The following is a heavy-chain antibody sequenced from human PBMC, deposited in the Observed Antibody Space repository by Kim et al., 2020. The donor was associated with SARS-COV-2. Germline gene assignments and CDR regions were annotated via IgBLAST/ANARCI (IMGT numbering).Heavy chain of an antibody. CDR1: GFTVSSNY. Sequence: GGSLRLSCAASGFTVSSNYMSWVRQAPGKGLEWVSVIYSGGSTYYADSVKGRFTISRDNSKNTLYLQMNSLRAEDTAVYYCARSLLWFGELAWFDPWGQGTLVTVSS. CDR3: ARSLLWFGELAWFDP. V-gene: IGHV3-53*01. CDR2: IYSGGST. D-gene: IGHD3-10*01. J-gene: IGHJ5*02.